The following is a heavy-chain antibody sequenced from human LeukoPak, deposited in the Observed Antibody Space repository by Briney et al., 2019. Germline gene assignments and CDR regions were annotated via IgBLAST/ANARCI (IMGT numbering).Heavy chain of an antibody. Sequence: ASVKVSCKASGYTFTSYSISWVRQAPGQGLEWMGWISAYNGNTNYAQKLQDGVTMTTDTSTSTAYMELRSLRSDDTAVFYCARGYLSYSSTGYYDFWGQETLVTVSS. CDR1: GYTFTSYS. V-gene: IGHV1-18*01. CDR2: ISAYNGNT. CDR3: ARGYLSYSSTGYYDF. D-gene: IGHD3-22*01. J-gene: IGHJ4*02.